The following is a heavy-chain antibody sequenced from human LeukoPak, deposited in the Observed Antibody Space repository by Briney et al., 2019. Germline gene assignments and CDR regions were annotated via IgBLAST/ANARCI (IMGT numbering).Heavy chain of an antibody. Sequence: QPGGSLRLSCAASGFSFSNYGIHWVRQAPGKGLEWVAFIWYDGSKKYYTDSVRGRFTISRDNSKNTLYLQMNSLRAEDTAVYYCARGQFWSGYSIWGQGTLVTVSS. D-gene: IGHD3-3*02. CDR3: ARGQFWSGYSI. V-gene: IGHV3-30*02. CDR2: IWYDGSKK. CDR1: GFSFSNYG. J-gene: IGHJ4*02.